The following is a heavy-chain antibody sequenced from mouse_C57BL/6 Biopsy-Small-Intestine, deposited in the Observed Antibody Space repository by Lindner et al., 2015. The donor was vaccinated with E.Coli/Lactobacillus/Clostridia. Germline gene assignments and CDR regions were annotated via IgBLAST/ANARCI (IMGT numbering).Heavy chain of an antibody. Sequence: VQLQESGAELVRPGTSVKVSCKASGYAFTNYLIEWVKQRPGQGLEWIGVINPGSGGTNYNEKFKDKATLTADKSSSTAYMHLSSLTSEDSAVYFCARNFFGKRGFDYWGQGTTLTVSS. CDR2: INPGSGGT. CDR1: GYAFTNYL. J-gene: IGHJ2*01. D-gene: IGHD1-1*01. CDR3: ARNFFGKRGFDY. V-gene: IGHV1-54*01.